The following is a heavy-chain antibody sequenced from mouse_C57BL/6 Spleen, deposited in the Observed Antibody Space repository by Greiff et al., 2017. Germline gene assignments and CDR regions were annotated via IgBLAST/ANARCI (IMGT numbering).Heavy chain of an antibody. CDR1: GYTFTDYY. Sequence: VQLKQSGPVLVKPGASVKISCKASGYTFTDYYMNWVKQSHGKSLEWIGDINPNNGGTSYNQKFKGKATLTVDKSSSTAYMELRSLTSEDSAVXYCAREMDYWGQGTSVTVSS. CDR3: AREMDY. J-gene: IGHJ4*01. V-gene: IGHV1-26*01. CDR2: INPNNGGT.